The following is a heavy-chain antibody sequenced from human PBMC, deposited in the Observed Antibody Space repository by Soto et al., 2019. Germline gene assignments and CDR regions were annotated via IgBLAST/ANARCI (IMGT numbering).Heavy chain of an antibody. CDR3: ARDGVLAIVPIEY. D-gene: IGHD3-16*02. J-gene: IGHJ4*02. CDR1: GFTLSDYY. CDR2: ISSSSETV. Sequence: QVQLVESGGVLVEPGGSLRLSCAASGFTLSDYYMSWVRQAPGKGLEWLSYISSSSETVYYVDSVKGRFTTPSDNAKNSLYLQMDSLRVEDTAVYYCARDGVLAIVPIEYWGQGAQVTVSS. V-gene: IGHV3-11*01.